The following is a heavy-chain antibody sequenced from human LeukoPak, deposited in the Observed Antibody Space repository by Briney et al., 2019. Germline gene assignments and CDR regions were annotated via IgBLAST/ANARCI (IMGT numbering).Heavy chain of an antibody. CDR3: ARHYDYVWGSYRYSGAFDI. J-gene: IGHJ3*02. Sequence: SETLSLTCTVSGGSISSYYWSWIRQPPGKGLEWIGYIYYSGSTNYNPSLKSRVTLSVDTSKNQFSLKLSSVTAADTAVYYCARHYDYVWGSYRYSGAFDIWGQGTMVTVSS. D-gene: IGHD3-16*02. CDR2: IYYSGST. V-gene: IGHV4-59*08. CDR1: GGSISSYY.